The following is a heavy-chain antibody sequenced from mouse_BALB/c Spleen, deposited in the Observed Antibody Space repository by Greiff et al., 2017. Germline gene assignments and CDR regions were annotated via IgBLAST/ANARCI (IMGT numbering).Heavy chain of an antibody. CDR3: ARDEGYYGSRGYLDV. CDR2: IWAGGST. V-gene: IGHV2-9*02. Sequence: VKLMESGPGLVAPSQSLSITCTVSGFSLTSYGVHWVRQPPGKGLEWLGVIWAGGSTNYNSALMSRLSISKDNSKSQVFLKMNSLQTDDTAMYYCARDEGYYGSRGYLDVWGAGTTVTVSS. J-gene: IGHJ1*01. D-gene: IGHD1-1*01. CDR1: GFSLTSYG.